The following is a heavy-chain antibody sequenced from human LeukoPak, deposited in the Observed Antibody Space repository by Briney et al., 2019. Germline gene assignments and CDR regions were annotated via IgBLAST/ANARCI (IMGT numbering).Heavy chain of an antibody. CDR3: AKGDTYYYDSSGSFG. Sequence: GGSLRLSCAASGFTFRSYAMRWVRQAPGKGLEWVSAISGSGGSTYYADSVKGRFTISRDNSKNTLYLQMNSLRGEDTAVYYCAKGDTYYYDSSGSFGWGQGTLVTVSS. D-gene: IGHD3-22*01. J-gene: IGHJ4*02. V-gene: IGHV3-23*01. CDR1: GFTFRSYA. CDR2: ISGSGGST.